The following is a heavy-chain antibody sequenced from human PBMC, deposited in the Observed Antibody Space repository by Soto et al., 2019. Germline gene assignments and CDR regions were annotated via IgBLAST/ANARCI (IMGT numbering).Heavy chain of an antibody. CDR1: GYTFTSYA. CDR3: ARDRGIVATIPFDY. J-gene: IGHJ4*02. V-gene: IGHV1-3*01. Sequence: ASVKVSCKASGYTFTSYAMHWVRQAPGQRLEWMGWINAGNGNTKYSQKFQGRVTITRDTSASTAYMELSSLRSEDTAVYYCARDRGIVATIPFDYWGQGTLVTVSS. CDR2: INAGNGNT. D-gene: IGHD5-12*01.